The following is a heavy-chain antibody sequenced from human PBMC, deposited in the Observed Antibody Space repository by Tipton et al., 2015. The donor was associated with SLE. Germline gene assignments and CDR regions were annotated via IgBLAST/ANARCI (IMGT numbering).Heavy chain of an antibody. V-gene: IGHV4-31*03. CDR2: IYYSGST. D-gene: IGHD1-26*01. CDR3: ARVGANGSRY. J-gene: IGHJ4*02. CDR1: GGSISSGGYY. Sequence: LRLSCTVSGGSISSGGYYWSWIRQHPGKGLEWIGHIYYSGSTYYNPSLKSRVTISVDTSKNQFSLKLNSVTAADTAVYYCARVGANGSRYWGQGTLVTVSS.